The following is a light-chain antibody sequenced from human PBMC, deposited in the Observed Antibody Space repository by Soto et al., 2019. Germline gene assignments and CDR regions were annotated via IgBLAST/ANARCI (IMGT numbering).Light chain of an antibody. Sequence: DIQMTQSPSTLSASVGDSVTITCRASQSISSWLAWYQQKPGKAPKLLIYKASTLERGVPSRFRGSGSGAEFTLTISTLQPDDFATYYCQQYNSLWTFGQGAKVDIK. CDR1: QSISSW. CDR2: KAS. V-gene: IGKV1-5*03. CDR3: QQYNSLWT. J-gene: IGKJ1*01.